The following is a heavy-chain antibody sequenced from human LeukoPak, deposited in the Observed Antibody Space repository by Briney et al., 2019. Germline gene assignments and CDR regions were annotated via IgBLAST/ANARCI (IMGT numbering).Heavy chain of an antibody. Sequence: PGGSLQISCQGSGSRFTSYWIGWVRPLPGKGREWRGRIDPSDSYTNYSPSFQGHVTISADKSISTAYLQWSSLKASDTAMYYCARREGDWFDPWGQGTLVTVSS. J-gene: IGHJ5*02. CDR3: ARREGDWFDP. CDR2: IDPSDSYT. V-gene: IGHV5-10-1*01. CDR1: GSRFTSYW.